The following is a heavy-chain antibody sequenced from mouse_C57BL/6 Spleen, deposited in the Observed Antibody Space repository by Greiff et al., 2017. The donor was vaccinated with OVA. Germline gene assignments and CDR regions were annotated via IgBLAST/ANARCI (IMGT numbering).Heavy chain of an antibody. D-gene: IGHD2-4*01. CDR3: ASPYDYDDAMDY. J-gene: IGHJ4*01. Sequence: QVQLQQSGAELVKPGASVKLSCKASGYTFTSYWMHWVKQRPGQGLEWIGMIHPNSGSTNYNEKFKSKATLTVDKSSSTAYMQLSSLTSEDSAVYYCASPYDYDDAMDYWGQGTSVTVSS. CDR2: IHPNSGST. V-gene: IGHV1-64*01. CDR1: GYTFTSYW.